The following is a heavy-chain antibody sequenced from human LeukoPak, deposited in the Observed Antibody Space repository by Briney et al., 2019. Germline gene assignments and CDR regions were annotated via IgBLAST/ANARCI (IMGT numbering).Heavy chain of an antibody. Sequence: SETLSLTCTVSGSSISSYYWSWIRQPAGKGLEWIGRIYTSGSTNYNPSLKSRVTMSVDTSKNQFSLKLSSVTAADTAVYYCARAFLFSRDDYGDYGAFDIWGQGTMVTVSS. J-gene: IGHJ3*02. D-gene: IGHD4-17*01. CDR3: ARAFLFSRDDYGDYGAFDI. V-gene: IGHV4-4*07. CDR2: IYTSGST. CDR1: GSSISSYY.